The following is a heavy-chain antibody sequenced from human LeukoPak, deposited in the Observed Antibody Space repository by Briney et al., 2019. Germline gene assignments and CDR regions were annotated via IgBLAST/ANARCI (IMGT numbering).Heavy chain of an antibody. J-gene: IGHJ4*02. CDR1: GFTFSSYS. Sequence: VGSLRLSCAASGFTFSSYSMNWVRQAPGKGLEWVSSISSSSSYIYYADSVKGRFTISRDNAKNSLYLQMNSLRAEDTAVYYCARVFGQLIDYWGQGTLVTVSS. D-gene: IGHD3-10*02. CDR2: ISSSSSYI. V-gene: IGHV3-21*01. CDR3: ARVFGQLIDY.